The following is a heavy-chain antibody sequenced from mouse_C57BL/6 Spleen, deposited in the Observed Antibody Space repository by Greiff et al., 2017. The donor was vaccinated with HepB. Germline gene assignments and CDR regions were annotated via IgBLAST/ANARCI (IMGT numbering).Heavy chain of an antibody. CDR3: ARYPAWFAY. Sequence: VQLQQSGPELVKPGASVKISCKASGYTFTDYYMNWVKQSHGKSLEWIGDINPNNGGTSYNQKFKGKATLTVDKSSSTAYMELRSLTSEDSAVYYCARYPAWFAYWGQGILVTVSA. V-gene: IGHV1-26*01. CDR2: INPNNGGT. J-gene: IGHJ3*01. CDR1: GYTFTDYY.